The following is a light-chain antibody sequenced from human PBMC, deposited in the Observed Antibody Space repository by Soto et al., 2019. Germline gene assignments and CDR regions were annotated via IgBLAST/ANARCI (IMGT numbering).Light chain of an antibody. CDR2: GAS. CDR3: QQYNNWWT. CDR1: QSVRSN. J-gene: IGKJ1*01. V-gene: IGKV3-15*01. Sequence: EIVMTQSPATLSVSPGERATLSCSASQSVRSNLAWYQQKPGQAPRLLIYGASTRATGIPARFSGSGSGTEFTLTISSLQSEDFAVYYCQQYNNWWTFGQGTKVEIK.